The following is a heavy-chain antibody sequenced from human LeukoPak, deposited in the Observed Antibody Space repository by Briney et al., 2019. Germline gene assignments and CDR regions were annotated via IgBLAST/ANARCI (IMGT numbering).Heavy chain of an antibody. Sequence: PGGSLRLSCAASGFTFSNAWMSWVRQAPGKGLEWVGRIKSKTDGGTTDYAAPVKGRFTISRDDSKNTLYLQMNSLKTEDTAVYYCTSFEVVVTDAFDIWGQGTMVTVSS. V-gene: IGHV3-15*01. CDR2: IKSKTDGGTT. CDR1: GFTFSNAW. CDR3: TSFEVVVTDAFDI. J-gene: IGHJ3*02. D-gene: IGHD3-22*01.